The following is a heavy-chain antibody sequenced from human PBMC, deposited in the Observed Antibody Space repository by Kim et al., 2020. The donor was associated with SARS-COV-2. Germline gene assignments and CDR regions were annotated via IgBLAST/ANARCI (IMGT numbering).Heavy chain of an antibody. CDR1: GFSFSSFE. J-gene: IGHJ4*02. D-gene: IGHD5-12*01. Sequence: GGSLRLSCAASGFSFSSFEMTWVRQAPGKGLEWISHISDDASRIHYADSVKGRFTISRDNAKNSLYLEMHSLRAEDTALYYCARDRRDGGYPHPDYWGQGTLVTVSS. V-gene: IGHV3-48*03. CDR3: ARDRRDGGYPHPDY. CDR2: ISDDASRI.